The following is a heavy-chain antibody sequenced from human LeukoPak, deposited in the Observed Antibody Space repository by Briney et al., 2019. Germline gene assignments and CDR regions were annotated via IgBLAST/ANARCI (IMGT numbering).Heavy chain of an antibody. D-gene: IGHD6-13*01. CDR3: ARDPGSGYSSSRYSQPYYYYGMDV. V-gene: IGHV4-4*02. CDR1: GGSISSSNW. Sequence: SGTLSLTCAVSGGSISSSNWWSWVRQPPGKGLEWIGEIYHSGSTNYNPSLKSRVTISVDKSKNQFSLKLSSVTAADTAVYYCARDPGSGYSSSRYSQPYYYYGMDVWGQGTTVTVSS. J-gene: IGHJ6*02. CDR2: IYHSGST.